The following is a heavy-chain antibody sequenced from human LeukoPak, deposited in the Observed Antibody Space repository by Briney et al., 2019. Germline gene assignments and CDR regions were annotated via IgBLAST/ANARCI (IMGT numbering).Heavy chain of an antibody. D-gene: IGHD3-9*01. CDR3: AKGLRYFDWPSDY. V-gene: IGHV4-59*01. Sequence: SETLSPTCTASGLWIRTYCWSCIPQPPGKGQQRYGYIYYSGSTNYNPSLKSRVTISVDTSKNQFSLKVRSVTAADTAVYYCAKGLRYFDWPSDYGGQGTLVTVSS. CDR2: IYYSGST. J-gene: IGHJ4*02. CDR1: GLWIRTYC.